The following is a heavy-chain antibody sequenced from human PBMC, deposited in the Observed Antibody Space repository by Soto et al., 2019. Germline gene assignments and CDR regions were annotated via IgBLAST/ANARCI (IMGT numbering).Heavy chain of an antibody. Sequence: QVQLVQTGAKVKKRGASVKESCKASGYTFTSYGTSCQRQTPVQGLEWMGWISAYNGNTNYAQKLQGRVNMTTDTSTSTAYMELRSLRSDDTAVYSCARVSKGYYDSSGWFDYWGQGTLVTVSS. CDR3: ARVSKGYYDSSGWFDY. V-gene: IGHV1-18*01. CDR1: GYTFTSYG. D-gene: IGHD3-22*01. J-gene: IGHJ4*02. CDR2: ISAYNGNT.